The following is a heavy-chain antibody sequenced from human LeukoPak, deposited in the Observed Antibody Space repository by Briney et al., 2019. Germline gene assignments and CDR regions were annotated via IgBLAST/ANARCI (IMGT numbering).Heavy chain of an antibody. CDR1: GGSISSGNYY. D-gene: IGHD6-6*01. J-gene: IGHJ5*02. CDR2: IYYRGTT. CDR3: ARGKSSIAARRSSWFDP. V-gene: IGHV4-39*07. Sequence: SETLSLTCTVSGGSISSGNYYWGWVRQPPGKGLEWLGTIYYRGTTYYNPSLKSRVTISVDTSKNQFSLKLSSVTAADTAVYYCARGKSSIAARRSSWFDPWGQGTLVTVSS.